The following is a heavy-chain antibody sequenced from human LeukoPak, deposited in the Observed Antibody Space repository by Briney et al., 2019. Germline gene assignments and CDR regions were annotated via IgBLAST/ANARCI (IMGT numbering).Heavy chain of an antibody. Sequence: GGSLRLSCAASGFSVSNNYMSWVRQTPGKGLEWVSVIYSGDITYYTDSVKGRFTISRDNSKNTLYLQMNSLRAEDTAVYYCARGSGYSYGFPDYWGQGTLVTVSS. V-gene: IGHV3-53*01. CDR3: ARGSGYSYGFPDY. CDR2: IYSGDIT. D-gene: IGHD5-18*01. CDR1: GFSVSNNY. J-gene: IGHJ4*02.